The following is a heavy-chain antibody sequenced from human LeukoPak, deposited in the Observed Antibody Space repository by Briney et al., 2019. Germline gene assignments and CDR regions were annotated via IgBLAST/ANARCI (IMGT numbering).Heavy chain of an antibody. D-gene: IGHD6-19*01. CDR2: INWDSGAK. CDR3: ARIGYSSSSFDY. Sequence: PGGSLRLSCVVSGILFDHYAMHWVRQAPGKGLEWVAGINWDSGAKGHADSVKGRFTISRDNAKNSGYLQMNSLRAEDTAVYYCARIGYSSSSFDYWGQGTLVTVSS. J-gene: IGHJ4*02. CDR1: GILFDHYA. V-gene: IGHV3-9*01.